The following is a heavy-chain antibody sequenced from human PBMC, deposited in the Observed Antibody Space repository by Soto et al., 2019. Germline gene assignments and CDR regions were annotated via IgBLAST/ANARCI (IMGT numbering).Heavy chain of an antibody. D-gene: IGHD3-22*01. V-gene: IGHV4-39*01. CDR2: IYHTGNA. Sequence: PSETLSLTCGVSGDSISNSRFYWAWIRQSPGEGLEWIGSIYHTGNAYYNPSLKSRVTISVDTSKNQFSLKVTSVTAADTALYYCARDYFDSSDYTTNWFDPWGQGTLVTVSS. CDR1: GDSISNSRFY. CDR3: ARDYFDSSDYTTNWFDP. J-gene: IGHJ5*02.